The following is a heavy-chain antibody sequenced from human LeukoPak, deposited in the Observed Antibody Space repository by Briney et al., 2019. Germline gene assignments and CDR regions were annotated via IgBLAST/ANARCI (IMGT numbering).Heavy chain of an antibody. CDR1: GFTFSSYG. D-gene: IGHD4-11*01. V-gene: IGHV3-48*02. Sequence: GGSLRLSCAASGFTFSSYGMNWVRQAPGKGLEWVSYISSTSTTIYYADSVKGRFTVSRDNAKNSLYLQMNSLRDEDTAVYYCARDLISGDYTFDYWGQGALVTVSS. CDR2: ISSTSTTI. CDR3: ARDLISGDYTFDY. J-gene: IGHJ4*02.